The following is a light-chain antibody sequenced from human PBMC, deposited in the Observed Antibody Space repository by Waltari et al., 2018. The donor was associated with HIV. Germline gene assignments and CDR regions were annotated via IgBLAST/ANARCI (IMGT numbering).Light chain of an antibody. Sequence: QSVLTQPPSASGTPGQRVSISCSGSSSNIGSNIVNWYQQLPGTAPKLLIYGNNQRPSGVPDRFSCSKSGTSASLAISGLQSEDEADYYCAAWDDSLNAWVFGGGTKLTVL. CDR3: AAWDDSLNAWV. J-gene: IGLJ3*02. CDR1: SSNIGSNI. CDR2: GNN. V-gene: IGLV1-44*01.